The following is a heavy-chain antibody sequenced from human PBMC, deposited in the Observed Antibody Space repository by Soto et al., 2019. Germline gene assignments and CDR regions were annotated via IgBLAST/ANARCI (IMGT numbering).Heavy chain of an antibody. CDR2: IWYDGSNK. CDR1: GFTFSSYG. Sequence: GGSLRLSCAASGFTFSSYGMHWVRQAPGKGLEWVAVIWYDGSNKYYADSVKGRFTISRDNSKNTLYLQMNSLRAEDTAVYYCARDLRRSAGLWGAYYYYYGMDVWGQGTTVTVSS. CDR3: ARDLRRSAGLWGAYYYYYGMDV. J-gene: IGHJ6*02. V-gene: IGHV3-33*01. D-gene: IGHD1-26*01.